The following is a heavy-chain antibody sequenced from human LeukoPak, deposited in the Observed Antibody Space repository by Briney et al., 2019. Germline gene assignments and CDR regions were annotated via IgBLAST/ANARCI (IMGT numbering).Heavy chain of an antibody. Sequence: GRSLRLSCAAYGFTFSDYGMHWVRQAPGKGLEWVAVIANDGRDKKYADSVRGRFTISRDNSKNTVYLQMNSLRAEDTAVFYCVKDMKIKAAGYYFDYWGQGTLVTVSS. J-gene: IGHJ4*02. CDR3: VKDMKIKAAGYYFDY. CDR2: IANDGRDK. V-gene: IGHV3-30*18. D-gene: IGHD6-13*01. CDR1: GFTFSDYG.